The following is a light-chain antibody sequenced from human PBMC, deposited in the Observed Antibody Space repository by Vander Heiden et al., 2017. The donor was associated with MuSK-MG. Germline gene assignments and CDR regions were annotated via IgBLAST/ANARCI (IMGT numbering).Light chain of an antibody. CDR3: MQSIQFPLT. Sequence: VMNQTPPSLSVTPVPPASISCKSSPSLPFGDGRTYLDWFLQKPGQPPQLLIYEVSNRFSGVPDRFSGSGSGTEFTLNISRVEAEDFGIYYCMQSIQFPLTFGGGTKVEIK. CDR2: EVS. CDR1: PSLPFGDGRTY. V-gene: IGKV2D-29*01. J-gene: IGKJ4*01.